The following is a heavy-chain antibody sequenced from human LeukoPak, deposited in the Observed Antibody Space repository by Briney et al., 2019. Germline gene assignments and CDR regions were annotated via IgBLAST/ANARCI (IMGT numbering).Heavy chain of an antibody. Sequence: ASVKVSCKASGYTFTGYYMHWVRQAPGQGLEWVGWINPNSGGTNYAQKFQGRVTMTRDTSISTAYMELSRLRSDDTAVYYCARDYSSGWSDGMDVWGQGTTVTVS. V-gene: IGHV1-2*02. CDR1: GYTFTGYY. CDR3: ARDYSSGWSDGMDV. D-gene: IGHD6-19*01. CDR2: INPNSGGT. J-gene: IGHJ6*02.